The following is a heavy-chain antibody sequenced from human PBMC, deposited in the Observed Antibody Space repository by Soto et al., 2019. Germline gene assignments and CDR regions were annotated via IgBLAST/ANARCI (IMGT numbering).Heavy chain of an antibody. Sequence: SGPTLVNPAQTLTLTCTFSGFSLSTSGMCVSWIRQPPGKALEWLALIDWDDDKYYSTSLKTRLTISKDTSKNQVVLTMTNMDPVDTATYYCARAVAGTHYYYGMDVWGQGTTVTVSS. CDR2: IDWDDDK. J-gene: IGHJ6*02. D-gene: IGHD6-19*01. V-gene: IGHV2-70*01. CDR1: GFSLSTSGMC. CDR3: ARAVAGTHYYYGMDV.